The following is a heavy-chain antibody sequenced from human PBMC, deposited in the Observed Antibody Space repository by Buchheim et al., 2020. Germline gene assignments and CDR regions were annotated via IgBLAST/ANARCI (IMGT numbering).Heavy chain of an antibody. J-gene: IGHJ4*02. D-gene: IGHD6-19*01. CDR1: GYTFSTFA. CDR3: ARQERSEGKMAGAGSFDY. Sequence: EVQLLESGGGLVQPGGSLRLSCAASGYTFSTFALTWVRQAPGKGLEWVSSISPDGNYIYYADSVKGRFTPSRTTSKNFLYLQMNRLRAEETAIYYGARQERSEGKMAGAGSFDYWGQGTL. CDR2: ISPDGNYI. V-gene: IGHV3-23*01.